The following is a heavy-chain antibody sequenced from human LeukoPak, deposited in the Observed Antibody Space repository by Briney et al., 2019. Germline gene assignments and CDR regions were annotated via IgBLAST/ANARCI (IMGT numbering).Heavy chain of an antibody. D-gene: IGHD5-12*01. Sequence: RASVKVSCKASGYTFTGYYMHWVRQAPGQGLEWMGRINPNSGGTNYAQEFQGRVTMTRDTSISTAYMELSRLRSDDTAVYYCARGRRATDFDYWGQGTLVTVSS. CDR2: INPNSGGT. CDR1: GYTFTGYY. CDR3: ARGRRATDFDY. V-gene: IGHV1-2*06. J-gene: IGHJ4*02.